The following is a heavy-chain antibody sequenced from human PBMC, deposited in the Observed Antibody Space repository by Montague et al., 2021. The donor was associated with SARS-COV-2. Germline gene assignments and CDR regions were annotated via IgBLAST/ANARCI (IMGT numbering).Heavy chain of an antibody. Sequence: SLRLSCAASGITFSSFEMNWVRQAPGKGLEWVSYISRSGNTIYYADSVKGRFTISRDHAKTSLYLQMNSLRAEDTAVYFCVREGVGSTHYLDYWGQGTLVTVSS. V-gene: IGHV3-48*03. CDR3: VREGVGSTHYLDY. J-gene: IGHJ4*02. CDR1: GITFSSFE. D-gene: IGHD1-26*01. CDR2: ISRSGNTI.